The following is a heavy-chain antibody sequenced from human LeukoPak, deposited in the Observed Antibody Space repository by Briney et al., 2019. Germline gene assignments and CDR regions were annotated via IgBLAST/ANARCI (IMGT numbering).Heavy chain of an antibody. CDR3: ARAVTATEGY. Sequence: PGGSLRLSCAASGFVFSSYWMTWVRQAPGKGREWVASTNEGGSGKYYVDSVKGRFTISRDNAQKSLYQEMHSLRVEDTAVYYCARAVTATEGYWGQGTLVTVSS. V-gene: IGHV3-7*03. CDR1: GFVFSSYW. D-gene: IGHD5-18*01. CDR2: TNEGGSGK. J-gene: IGHJ4*02.